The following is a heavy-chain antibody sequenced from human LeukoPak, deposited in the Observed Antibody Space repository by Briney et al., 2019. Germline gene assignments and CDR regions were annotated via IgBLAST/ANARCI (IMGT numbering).Heavy chain of an antibody. V-gene: IGHV3-15*01. CDR1: GFTFSSYW. D-gene: IGHD3-16*01. CDR3: TTYVPFDY. J-gene: IGHJ4*02. CDR2: IKSKTDGGTT. Sequence: GGSLRLSCAASGFTFSSYWMSWVRQAPGKGLEWVARIKSKTDGGTTDYVAPVKGRFTISRDDSKNTLYLQMNSLKTEDTAVYYCTTYVPFDYWGQGTLVTVSS.